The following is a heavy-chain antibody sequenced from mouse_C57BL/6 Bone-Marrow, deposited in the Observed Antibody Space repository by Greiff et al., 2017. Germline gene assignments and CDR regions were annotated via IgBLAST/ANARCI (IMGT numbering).Heavy chain of an antibody. D-gene: IGHD2-1*01. CDR2: INPGNGGT. CDR1: GYAFTIYL. CDR3: ARTPFYRGWFAY. J-gene: IGHJ3*01. V-gene: IGHV1-54*01. Sequence: QVQLKESGAELVRPGTSVKVSCKASGYAFTIYLIEWVKQRPGQGLEWIGVINPGNGGTNYNEKFKGKATLTADKYSSTAYMQLSSLTSEDSAVYFCARTPFYRGWFAYWGQGTLVTVSA.